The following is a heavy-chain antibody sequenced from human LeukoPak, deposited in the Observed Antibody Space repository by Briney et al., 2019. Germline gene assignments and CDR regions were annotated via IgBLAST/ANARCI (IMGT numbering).Heavy chain of an antibody. J-gene: IGHJ4*02. CDR1: GLTFSEYA. Sequence: GGSLRLSCAASGLTFSEYAMSWVRQAPGKGLEWVANIKQDGSEKYYVDSVKGRFTISRDNAKNSLYLQMNSLRAEDTAVYYCARAGYYGSGSTYWGQGTLVTVSS. D-gene: IGHD3-10*01. V-gene: IGHV3-7*01. CDR2: IKQDGSEK. CDR3: ARAGYYGSGSTY.